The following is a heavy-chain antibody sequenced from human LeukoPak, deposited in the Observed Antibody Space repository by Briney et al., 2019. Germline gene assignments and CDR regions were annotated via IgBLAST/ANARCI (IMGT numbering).Heavy chain of an antibody. CDR2: ISYGGSNK. CDR1: GFTFSSYA. V-gene: IGHV3-30-3*01. J-gene: IGHJ4*02. Sequence: GGSLRLSCAASGFTFSSYAMSWVRQAPGKGLEWVAVISYGGSNKYYADSVKGRFTISRDNSKNTLYLQMNSLRAEDTAVYYCARDRTRDGYNQGRVFDYWGQGTLVTVSS. D-gene: IGHD5-24*01. CDR3: ARDRTRDGYNQGRVFDY.